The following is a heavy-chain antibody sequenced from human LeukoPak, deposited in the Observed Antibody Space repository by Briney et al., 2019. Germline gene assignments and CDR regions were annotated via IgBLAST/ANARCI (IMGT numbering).Heavy chain of an antibody. J-gene: IGHJ4*02. CDR3: AREGQRAVAGSFDY. V-gene: IGHV4-34*01. D-gene: IGHD6-19*01. Sequence: SETLSLTCAVYGGSFSGYYWSWIRQPPGKGLEWIGEINHSGSTNYNPSLKSRVTISVDTSKNQFSLKLSSVTAADTAVYYRAREGQRAVAGSFDYWGQGTLVTVSS. CDR1: GGSFSGYY. CDR2: INHSGST.